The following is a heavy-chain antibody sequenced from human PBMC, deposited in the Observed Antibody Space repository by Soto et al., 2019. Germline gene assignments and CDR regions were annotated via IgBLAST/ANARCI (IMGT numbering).Heavy chain of an antibody. J-gene: IGHJ4*02. V-gene: IGHV3-30-3*01. CDR3: ARGYTAAPRTSHFDY. CDR2: ISYDGTNE. D-gene: IGHD6-13*01. Sequence: QVQLVESGGGVVQPGRSLRLSCAASGFTFSSYAMHWVRQAPGKGLEWVAVISYDGTNEFYADSVKGRFTISRDTSKNTLYLQMNSLRAEDTAVYYCARGYTAAPRTSHFDYWGQGTLVTVSS. CDR1: GFTFSSYA.